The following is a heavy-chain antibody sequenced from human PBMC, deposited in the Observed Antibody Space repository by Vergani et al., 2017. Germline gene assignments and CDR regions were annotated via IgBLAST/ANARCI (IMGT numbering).Heavy chain of an antibody. CDR2: NYTSGSA. J-gene: IGHJ4*02. Sequence: QVQLQESGPGLLKPSQTLSLTCTVSSYSTSSGRYYWSWIRQPAGKGLEWIGRNYTSGSANYNPSLKSRVTISVNTSKNQFSLNLSSVTAAVTAVDYCSGSSMGTAGFDNWGQGILVTVSS. D-gene: IGHD1-1*01. CDR1: SYSTSSGRYY. V-gene: IGHV4-61*02. CDR3: SGSSMGTAGFDN.